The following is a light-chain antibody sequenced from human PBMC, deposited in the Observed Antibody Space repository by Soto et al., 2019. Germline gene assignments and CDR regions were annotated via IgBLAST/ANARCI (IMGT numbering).Light chain of an antibody. Sequence: EIVLTQSPGTLSLSPGERATLSCRASQSVSSSYLAWYQQKPGQAPRLLIYGASSRATGIPDRFSGSGSGTDFTLTISNLQAEDVAVYYCHQYYSAPLTFGRGTKVEIK. V-gene: IGKV3-20*01. CDR2: GAS. CDR3: HQYYSAPLT. CDR1: QSVSSSY. J-gene: IGKJ4*01.